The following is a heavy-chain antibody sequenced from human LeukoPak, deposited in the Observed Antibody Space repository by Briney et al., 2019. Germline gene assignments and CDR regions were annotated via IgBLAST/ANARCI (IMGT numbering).Heavy chain of an antibody. CDR3: AEASFYYDSSPSDV. J-gene: IGHJ3*01. Sequence: GGSLRLSCAASGFTFADFAMHWVRQVPGKGLEWVSGISSNSASMVYADSVKGRFTISRDNAKNSLYLQMDTLRAEDTALYYCAEASFYYDSSPSDVWGQGTMVTVSS. V-gene: IGHV3-9*01. CDR1: GFTFADFA. D-gene: IGHD3-22*01. CDR2: ISSNSASM.